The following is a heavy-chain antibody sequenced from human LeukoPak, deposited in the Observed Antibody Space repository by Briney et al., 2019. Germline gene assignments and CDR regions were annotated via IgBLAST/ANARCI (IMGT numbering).Heavy chain of an antibody. CDR2: IIPIFGTA. CDR1: GGTFSSYA. Sequence: ASVKVSCKASGGTFSSYAISWVRQAPGQGLEWMGGIIPIFGTANYAQKFQGRVTITTDESTSTAYMERSSLRSEDTAVYYCAGSWYGPSPGNLDYWGQGTLVTVSS. D-gene: IGHD6-13*01. CDR3: AGSWYGPSPGNLDY. V-gene: IGHV1-69*05. J-gene: IGHJ4*02.